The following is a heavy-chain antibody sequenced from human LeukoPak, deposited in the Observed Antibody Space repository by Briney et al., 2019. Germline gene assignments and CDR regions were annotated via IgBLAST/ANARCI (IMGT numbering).Heavy chain of an antibody. V-gene: IGHV1-2*02. CDR2: INPNSGGT. CDR1: GYTFTGYY. CDR3: ARAPVGYSYGLRHIYHMDV. J-gene: IGHJ6*03. Sequence: ASVKVSCKASGYTFTGYYMHWVRQAPGQGLEWMGWINPNSGGTNYAQKFQGRVTMTRDTSISTAYMELSRLRSDDTAMYYCARAPVGYSYGLRHIYHMDVWGKGITVTVSS. D-gene: IGHD5-18*01.